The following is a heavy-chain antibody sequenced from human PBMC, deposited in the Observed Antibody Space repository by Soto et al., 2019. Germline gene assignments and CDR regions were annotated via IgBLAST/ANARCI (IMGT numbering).Heavy chain of an antibody. V-gene: IGHV3-23*02. D-gene: IGHD5-12*01. CDR3: AKRGATPTFDY. J-gene: IGHJ4*02. CDR2: ISSRGYSS. Sequence: MSWVRQAPGKGLEWVLAISSRGYSSSYGVAVNARLLIPRDTSKSTVYMQLSSLRGDDTAVYYCAKRGATPTFDYWGQGTLVTVSS.